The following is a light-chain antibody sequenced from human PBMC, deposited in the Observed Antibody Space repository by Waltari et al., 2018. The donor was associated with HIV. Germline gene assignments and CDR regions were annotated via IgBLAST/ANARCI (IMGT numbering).Light chain of an antibody. CDR3: HQYSSSYQT. J-gene: IGKJ1*01. CDR1: QSVTTNF. V-gene: IGKV3-20*01. CDR2: GGS. Sequence: TVLTQSQATLSLSPGDTATTSCRATQSVTTNFLAWYQQKPGQAPRLLIYGGSNRATGIPDRFSGSGSGTDFTLTISRLEPEDFAVYYCHQYSSSYQTFGQGTKVEI.